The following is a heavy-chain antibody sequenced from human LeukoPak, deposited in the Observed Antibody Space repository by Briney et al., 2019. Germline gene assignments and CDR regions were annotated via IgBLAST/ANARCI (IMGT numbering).Heavy chain of an antibody. D-gene: IGHD2-8*02. Sequence: PGGSLRLSCTASGFTFSSYWMHWVRQAPGKGLVWVSLINSDGSSTSYADSVKGRFTVSRDNAKNTLYLQMNSLRAEDTAVYYCARGSTGAFDIWGQGTMVTVSS. J-gene: IGHJ3*02. V-gene: IGHV3-74*01. CDR1: GFTFSSYW. CDR3: ARGSTGAFDI. CDR2: INSDGSST.